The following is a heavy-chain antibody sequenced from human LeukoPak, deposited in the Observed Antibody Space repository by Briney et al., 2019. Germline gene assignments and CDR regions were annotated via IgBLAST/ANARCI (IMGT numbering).Heavy chain of an antibody. D-gene: IGHD1-14*01. CDR2: IYSGGST. J-gene: IGHJ6*02. CDR3: ARRNPYYYYGMDV. Sequence: GGSLRLSCAASGFTVSSNYMSWVRQAPGKGLEWVSVIYSGGSTYYADSVKGRFTISRDNSKNTLYLQMNSLRAEDTAVYYCARRNPYYYYGMDVWGQGTTVTASS. V-gene: IGHV3-53*01. CDR1: GFTVSSNY.